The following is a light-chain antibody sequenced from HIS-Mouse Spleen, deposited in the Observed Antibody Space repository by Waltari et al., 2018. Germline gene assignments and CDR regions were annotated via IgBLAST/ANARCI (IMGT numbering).Light chain of an antibody. CDR3: YSTDSSGNHRV. J-gene: IGLJ2*01. CDR2: EDS. CDR1: ALPKKY. V-gene: IGLV3-10*01. Sequence: SYELTQPPSVSVSPGQTARITCSGDALPKKYAYWYQQKSGQAPVLVIYEDSKRPSGIPERFSGPSLWTMATLTISGAQVEGEADYYCYSTDSSGNHRVFGGGTKLTVL.